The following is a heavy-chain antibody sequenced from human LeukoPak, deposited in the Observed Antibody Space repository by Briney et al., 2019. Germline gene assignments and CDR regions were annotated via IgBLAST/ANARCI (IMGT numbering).Heavy chain of an antibody. J-gene: IGHJ4*02. Sequence: GGSLRLSCAASGFAFSSQAMGWVRQAPGKGLEWVSVISDSGSITYYADSVKGRFTISRDNSKNTLFLQMNSPRAEDTAVYYCAKDARRTSGWYFFDYWGQGSLVTVSS. CDR3: AKDARRTSGWYFFDY. CDR2: ISDSGSIT. D-gene: IGHD6-19*01. CDR1: GFAFSSQA. V-gene: IGHV3-23*01.